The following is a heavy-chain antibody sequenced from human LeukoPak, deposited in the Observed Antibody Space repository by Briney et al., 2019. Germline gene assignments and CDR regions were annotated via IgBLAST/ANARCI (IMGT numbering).Heavy chain of an antibody. CDR3: ARKVGVRGVFDY. CDR1: GGSFSGYY. Sequence: PSETLSLTCAVYGGSFSGYYWSWIRQPPGKGLEWIGEINHSGGTNYNPSLKSRVTISVDTSKNQFSPKLSSVTAADTAVYYCARKVGVRGVFDYWGQGTLVTVSS. J-gene: IGHJ4*02. V-gene: IGHV4-34*01. CDR2: INHSGGT. D-gene: IGHD3-10*01.